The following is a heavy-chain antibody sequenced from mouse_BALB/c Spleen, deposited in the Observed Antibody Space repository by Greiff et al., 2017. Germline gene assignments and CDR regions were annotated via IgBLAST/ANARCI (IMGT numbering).Heavy chain of an antibody. CDR2: INPYNGDT. J-gene: IGHJ1*01. CDR1: GYSFTGYF. CDR3: ARSEDGYWYFDV. Sequence: EVQLQESGPELVKPGASVKISCKASGYSFTGYFMNWVMQSHGKSLEWIGRINPYNGDTFYNQKFKGKATLTVDKSSSTAHMELRSLASEDSAVYYCARSEDGYWYFDVWGAGTTVTVSS. V-gene: IGHV1-20*02. D-gene: IGHD2-3*01.